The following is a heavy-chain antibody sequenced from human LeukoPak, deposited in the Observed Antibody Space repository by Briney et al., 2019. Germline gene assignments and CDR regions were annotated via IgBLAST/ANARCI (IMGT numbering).Heavy chain of an antibody. J-gene: IGHJ4*02. CDR3: ARHFGT. D-gene: IGHD3/OR15-3a*01. CDR1: GGSISSSDYH. CDR2: IYYSGSS. Sequence: TETLSLTCTVCGGSISSSDYHWGGIRQPRWKGLQWIGRIYYSGSSYYDPSLKNRDTISVDTSKNQSSLKLRSVTAADTAVYYCARHFGTWGQRTLVTVAS. V-gene: IGHV4-39*01.